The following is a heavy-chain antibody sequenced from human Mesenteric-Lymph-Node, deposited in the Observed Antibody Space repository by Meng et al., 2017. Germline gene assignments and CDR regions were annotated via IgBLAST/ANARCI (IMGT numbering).Heavy chain of an antibody. CDR2: IIPIFGTA. J-gene: IGHJ6*02. CDR3: ASKSFGPAGTFYYYYYGMDV. V-gene: IGHV1-69*06. Sequence: SVKVSCKASGGTFSSYAISWVRQAPGQGLEWMGGIIPIFGTANYAQKFQGRVTITADKSTSTAYMELSSLRSEDTAVYYCASKSFGPAGTFYYYYYGMDVWGQGTTVTVSS. D-gene: IGHD6-13*01. CDR1: GGTFSSYA.